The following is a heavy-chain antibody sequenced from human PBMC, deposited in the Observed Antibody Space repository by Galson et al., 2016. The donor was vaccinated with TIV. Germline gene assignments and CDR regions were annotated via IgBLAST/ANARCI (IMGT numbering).Heavy chain of an antibody. V-gene: IGHV1-18*01. CDR2: ISGYNENT. CDR3: AKTIAVSGVLINYFYYGMDV. J-gene: IGHJ6*02. D-gene: IGHD3-3*01. CDR1: GYSFTSYG. Sequence: SVKVSCKATGYSFTSYGVSWVRQAPGQGFEWMGWISGYNENTYYGQKFQDRVTMTKDTSTSTAYLEMKRLTSDDTAVYYCAKTIAVSGVLINYFYYGMDVWGHGTTVSVSS.